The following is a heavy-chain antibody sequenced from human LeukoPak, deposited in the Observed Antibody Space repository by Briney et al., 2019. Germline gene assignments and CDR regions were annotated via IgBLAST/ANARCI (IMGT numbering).Heavy chain of an antibody. CDR3: ARGMGYSYGIDY. J-gene: IGHJ4*02. CDR2: INHSGST. Sequence: SETLSLTCTVSGGSISSYYWSWIRQPPGKGLEWIGEINHSGSTNYNPSLKSRVTISVDTSKNQFSLKLSSVTAADTAVYYCARGMGYSYGIDYWGQGTLVTVSS. CDR1: GGSISSYY. D-gene: IGHD5-18*01. V-gene: IGHV4-34*01.